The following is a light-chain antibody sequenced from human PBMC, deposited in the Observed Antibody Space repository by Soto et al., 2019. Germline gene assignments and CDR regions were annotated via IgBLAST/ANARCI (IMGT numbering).Light chain of an antibody. J-gene: IGKJ5*01. Sequence: EVVLTQSPVTLSLSPGERATLSCRASQSFRGLLAWYQQKPGQAPRLLIYDAYNRATGIPPRFSGSGSGTDFTLTISSLEPEESAVYYCQQRHMWPITFGQGTRLAIK. CDR2: DAY. V-gene: IGKV3-11*01. CDR1: QSFRGL. CDR3: QQRHMWPIT.